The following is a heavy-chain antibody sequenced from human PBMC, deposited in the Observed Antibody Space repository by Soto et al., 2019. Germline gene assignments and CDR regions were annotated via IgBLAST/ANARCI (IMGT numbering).Heavy chain of an antibody. D-gene: IGHD6-19*01. V-gene: IGHV3-43*01. CDR3: AKDIGYSSGWSYFDY. CDR2: ISWDGGST. J-gene: IGHJ4*02. CDR1: GFTFDDYT. Sequence: EVQLVESGGVVVQPGGSLRLSCAASGFTFDDYTMHWVHQAPGKGLEWVSLISWDGGSTYYADSVKGRFTISRDNSKNSLYLQMNSLRTEDTALYYCAKDIGYSSGWSYFDYWGQGTLVTVSS.